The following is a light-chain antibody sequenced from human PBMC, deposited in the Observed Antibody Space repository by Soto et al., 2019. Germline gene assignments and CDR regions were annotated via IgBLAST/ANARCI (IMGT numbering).Light chain of an antibody. CDR3: QQYGSTPWT. V-gene: IGKV3-20*01. CDR1: QSVSSNY. Sequence: EIVLTQSPGTLSLSPGERATLSCRASQSVSSNYVAWYQQKPGQAPRLLIYGASSRATVIPDRFSGSGSGTAFTLTIIRLEPEDFAVYYYQQYGSTPWTFGQGTKVEIK. J-gene: IGKJ1*01. CDR2: GAS.